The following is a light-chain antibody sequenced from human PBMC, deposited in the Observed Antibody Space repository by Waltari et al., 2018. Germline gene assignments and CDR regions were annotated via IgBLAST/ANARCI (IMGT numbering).Light chain of an antibody. V-gene: IGKV2-28*01. CDR1: QSLLHSNGYNY. CDR3: MQALQTPL. Sequence: DIVMTQSPLSLPVTPGEPASISCRSSQSLLHSNGYNYLDWYLQKPGQSPQLLIYLGSNRASGVPDRFSGSGSGTDFTLKISRVEAEDVGVYYCMQALQTPLFGQGTKLGIK. J-gene: IGKJ2*01. CDR2: LGS.